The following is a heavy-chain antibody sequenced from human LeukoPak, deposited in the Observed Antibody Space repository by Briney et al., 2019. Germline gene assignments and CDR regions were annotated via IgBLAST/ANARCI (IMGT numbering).Heavy chain of an antibody. CDR2: IYPADSDT. CDR1: GSSFTSYW. Sequence: GESLKISCKGSGSSFTSYWIGWVRQMPGKGLEWMGIIYPADSDTRYSPSFQGQVTISADKSISTAYLQWSSLKASDTAMYYCASPSGGTSSAFDIWGQGTMVTVSS. V-gene: IGHV5-51*01. D-gene: IGHD3-10*01. J-gene: IGHJ3*02. CDR3: ASPSGGTSSAFDI.